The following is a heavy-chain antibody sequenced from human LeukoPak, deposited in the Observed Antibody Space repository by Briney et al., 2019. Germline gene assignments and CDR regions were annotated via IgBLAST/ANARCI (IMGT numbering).Heavy chain of an antibody. CDR2: TSYSGKT. V-gene: IGHV4-59*01. Sequence: SETLSLTCNVSGGSISSFYCSWIRQPPGKGLEWIGYTSYSGKTNYNPSLKSRVTMSVDTSRNQFSLRLTSVTAADTAVYYCTRAPRKAWFDPWGQGTLVIVSS. J-gene: IGHJ5*02. D-gene: IGHD1-14*01. CDR1: GGSISSFY. CDR3: TRAPRKAWFDP.